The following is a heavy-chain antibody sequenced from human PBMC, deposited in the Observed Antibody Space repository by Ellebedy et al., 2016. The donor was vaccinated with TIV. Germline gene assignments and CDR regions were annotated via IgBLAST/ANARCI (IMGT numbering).Heavy chain of an antibody. J-gene: IGHJ4*02. V-gene: IGHV3-7*01. CDR1: GFTFSSYW. CDR2: IKQDGSEK. D-gene: IGHD5-18*01. CDR3: ASHVDTSMSY. Sequence: GGSLRLSXAASGFTFSSYWMSWVRQAPGKGLEWVANIKQDGSEKHHVDSVKGRFTISRDNAKNSLYLQMNSLRAEDTALYYCASHVDTSMSYWGQGTLVTVSS.